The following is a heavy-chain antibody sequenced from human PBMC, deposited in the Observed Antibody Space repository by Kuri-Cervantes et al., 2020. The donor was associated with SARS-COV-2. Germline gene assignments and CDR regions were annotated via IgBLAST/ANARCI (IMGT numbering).Heavy chain of an antibody. J-gene: IGHJ6*03. D-gene: IGHD3-10*01. CDR2: IWYDGSNK. Sequence: GGSLRLSCAASGFTFSSYGMHWVRQAPGKGLEWVAVIWYDGSNKYYADSVKGRFTISRDNSKNTLYLQMNSLKTEDTAVYYCTTDVLTGSWAPRYYYYMDVWGKGTTVTVSS. V-gene: IGHV3-33*01. CDR3: TTDVLTGSWAPRYYYYMDV. CDR1: GFTFSSYG.